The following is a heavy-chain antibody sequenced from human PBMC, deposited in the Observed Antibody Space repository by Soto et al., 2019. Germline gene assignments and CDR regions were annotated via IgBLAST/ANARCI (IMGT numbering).Heavy chain of an antibody. CDR3: ARAGVAADSYSYFDY. J-gene: IGHJ4*02. CDR2: ISAYNGNT. V-gene: IGHV1-18*01. D-gene: IGHD6-13*01. CDR1: GYTFTSYG. Sequence: GASVKVSCKASGYTFTSYGISWVRQAPGQGLEWMGWISAYNGNTNYAQKLQGRVTITTDTSTSTAYMELSSLRSEDTAVYYCARAGVAADSYSYFDYWGQGTLVTVSS.